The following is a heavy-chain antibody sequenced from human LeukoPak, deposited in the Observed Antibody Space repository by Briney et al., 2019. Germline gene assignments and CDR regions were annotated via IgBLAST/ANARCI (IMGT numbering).Heavy chain of an antibody. CDR3: ARPEGEPYFDWLYYFDY. V-gene: IGHV3-48*03. J-gene: IGHJ4*02. CDR1: GFTFSRYE. Sequence: PGGSLRLSCAASGFTFSRYEMNWVRQAPGKGLEWVSYISSSGSSIYYADSVKGRFTISRDNAKNSLYLQMNSLRAEDTAVYYCARPEGEPYFDWLYYFDYWGQGTLVTVSS. D-gene: IGHD3-9*01. CDR2: ISSSGSSI.